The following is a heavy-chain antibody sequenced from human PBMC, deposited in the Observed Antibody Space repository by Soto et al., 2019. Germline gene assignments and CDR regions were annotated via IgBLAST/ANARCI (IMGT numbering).Heavy chain of an antibody. J-gene: IGHJ3*02. Sequence: SETLSLTCTVSGGSISSSSYYWGWIRQPPGKGLEWIGSIYYSGSTYYNPSLKSRVTISVDTSKNQFSLKLSSVTAADTAVYYCASLMGRWLHPDAFDIWGQGTMVTVSS. CDR1: GGSISSSSYY. CDR3: ASLMGRWLHPDAFDI. D-gene: IGHD5-12*01. CDR2: IYYSGST. V-gene: IGHV4-39*01.